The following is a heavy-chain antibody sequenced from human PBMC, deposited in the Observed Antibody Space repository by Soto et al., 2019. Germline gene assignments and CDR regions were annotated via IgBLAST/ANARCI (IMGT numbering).Heavy chain of an antibody. D-gene: IGHD2-15*01. CDR3: ARVDLVVQRGNFYY. V-gene: IGHV3-21*01. Sequence: EVRLVESGGGLVKPGGSLRLSCAGTGLDFSTYSMNWVRQAPGKGLEWVSSISSTSSYIYYADSVKGRFTVSRDNAKNRLYQEINSLRAEDTAIYYCARVDLVVQRGNFYYCGQGAPGTV. CDR1: GLDFSTYS. CDR2: ISSTSSYI. J-gene: IGHJ4*02.